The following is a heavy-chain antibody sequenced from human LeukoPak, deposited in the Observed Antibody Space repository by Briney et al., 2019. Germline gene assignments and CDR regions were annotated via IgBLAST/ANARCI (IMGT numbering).Heavy chain of an antibody. Sequence: PGGSLRLSCAVSGFTFSSCWMTWVRQAPGKGLEWVANIKEDGSKKNYVDSVKGRFTIFRDNAKNSLYLQMNSLRVEDTAVYYCATPLDYYDSSGYHQGGDWGQGTLVTVSS. CDR1: GFTFSSCW. CDR2: IKEDGSKK. D-gene: IGHD3-22*01. V-gene: IGHV3-7*03. CDR3: ATPLDYYDSSGYHQGGD. J-gene: IGHJ4*02.